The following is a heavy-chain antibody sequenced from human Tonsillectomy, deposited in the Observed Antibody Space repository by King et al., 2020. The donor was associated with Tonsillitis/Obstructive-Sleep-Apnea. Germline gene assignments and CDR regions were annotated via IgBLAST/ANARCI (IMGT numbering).Heavy chain of an antibody. CDR2: INPNSGGT. CDR1: GYTFTGYY. Sequence: VQLVESGAEVKKPGASVKVSCKASGYTFTGYYMHWVRQAPGQGLEWMGWINPNSGGTNYAQKFQGWVTMTSDTSISTAYMELSRLRSDDTAVYYCARAPALADYNWFDPWGQGTLVTVSS. V-gene: IGHV1-2*04. J-gene: IGHJ5*02. D-gene: IGHD2-2*01. CDR3: ARAPALADYNWFDP.